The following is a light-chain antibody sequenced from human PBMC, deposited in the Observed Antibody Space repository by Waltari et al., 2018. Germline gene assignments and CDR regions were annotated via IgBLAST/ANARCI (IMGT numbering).Light chain of an antibody. V-gene: IGKV1-5*03. Sequence: DIHLTQSPSTLSASVGDRVPITCRATQNIDTWLAWYQQQPGKAPKLLIYKASYLQSGVPSRFSGRGSGTEFTLTIDSLQPDDFATYHCQQYNSYSCGFGPGTTVDLK. CDR1: QNIDTW. J-gene: IGKJ3*01. CDR3: QQYNSYSCG. CDR2: KAS.